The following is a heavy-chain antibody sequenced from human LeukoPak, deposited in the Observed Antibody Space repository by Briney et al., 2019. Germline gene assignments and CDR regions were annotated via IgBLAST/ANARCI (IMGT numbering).Heavy chain of an antibody. CDR3: ARQHFDYSLVRPEWFDP. Sequence: GESLKISCKGSGYSFTSNWIAWVRQLPGKGLEWMGIIYPGDSDTKYSPSFQGQVTISADKSSSTAYLQWSSLKASDTAMYYCARQHFDYSLVRPEWFDPWGQGTLVIVSS. V-gene: IGHV5-51*01. J-gene: IGHJ5*02. CDR1: GYSFTSNW. CDR2: IYPGDSDT. D-gene: IGHD3-9*01.